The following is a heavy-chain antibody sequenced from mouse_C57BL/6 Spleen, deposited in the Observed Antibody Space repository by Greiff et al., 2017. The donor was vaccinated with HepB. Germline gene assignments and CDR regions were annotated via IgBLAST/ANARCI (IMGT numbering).Heavy chain of an antibody. J-gene: IGHJ3*01. D-gene: IGHD4-1*01. CDR3: ASLNWAWFAY. CDR1: GYAFSSSW. Sequence: VQLQQSGPELVKPGASVKISCKASGYAFSSSWMNWVKQRPGKGLEWIGRIYPGDGDTNYNGKFKGKATLTADKSSSTAYMQRSSLTSEDSAVYFCASLNWAWFAYWGQGTLVTVSA. CDR2: IYPGDGDT. V-gene: IGHV1-82*01.